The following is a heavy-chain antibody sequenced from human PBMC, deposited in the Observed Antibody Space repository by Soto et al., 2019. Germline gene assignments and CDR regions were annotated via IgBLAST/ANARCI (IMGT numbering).Heavy chain of an antibody. CDR1: GFTFSSYA. J-gene: IGHJ3*02. D-gene: IGHD3-16*02. CDR3: AKDLEESRFYYDYIWGSYRYTDYAFDI. CDR2: ISGSGGST. Sequence: PGGSLRLSCAASGFTFSSYAMSWVRQAPGKGLEWVSAISGSGGSTYYADSVKGRFTISRDNSKNTLYLQMNSLRAEDTAVYYCAKDLEESRFYYDYIWGSYRYTDYAFDIWGQGTMVTVSS. V-gene: IGHV3-23*01.